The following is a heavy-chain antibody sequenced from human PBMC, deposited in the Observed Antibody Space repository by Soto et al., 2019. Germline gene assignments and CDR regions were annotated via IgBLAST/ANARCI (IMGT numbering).Heavy chain of an antibody. CDR2: IYYSGST. Sequence: SETLSLTCTVSGSSISSSIYYWGWIRQPPGKGLEWIGSIYYSGSTYYNPSLKSRVTISVDTSKNQFSLKLSSVTAADTAVYYCARLSWELPFDYWGQGTLVTVSS. CDR3: ARLSWELPFDY. CDR1: GSSISSSIYY. V-gene: IGHV4-39*01. J-gene: IGHJ4*02. D-gene: IGHD1-26*01.